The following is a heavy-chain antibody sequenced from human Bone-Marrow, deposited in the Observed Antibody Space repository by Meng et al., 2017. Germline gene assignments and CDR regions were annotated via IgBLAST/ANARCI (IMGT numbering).Heavy chain of an antibody. CDR1: GFTFNSYS. D-gene: IGHD3-16*02. J-gene: IGHJ3*02. V-gene: IGHV3-21*01. CDR3: ATGGPYYDYVWGSYRHDAFDI. CDR2: ISSSSSYI. Sequence: GGSLRLSCAASGFTFNSYSVNWVRQAPGKGLEWVSSISSSSSYIYYADSVKGRFTISRDNAKNSLYLQMNSLRAEDTAVYYCATGGPYYDYVWGSYRHDAFDIWGQGTMVTVSS.